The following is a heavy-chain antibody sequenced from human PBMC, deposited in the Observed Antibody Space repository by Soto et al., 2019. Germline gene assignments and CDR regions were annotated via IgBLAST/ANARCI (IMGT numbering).Heavy chain of an antibody. CDR1: GYTLTELS. D-gene: IGHD3-10*01. Sequence: ASVKVSCKVSGYTLTELSMHWVRQAPGKGLEWMGGFDPEDGETIYAQKFQGRVTMTEDTSTDTAYMELSSLRSEDTAVYHCATDVDLGSGSYPHYWGQGTLVTVSS. V-gene: IGHV1-24*01. J-gene: IGHJ4*02. CDR3: ATDVDLGSGSYPHY. CDR2: FDPEDGET.